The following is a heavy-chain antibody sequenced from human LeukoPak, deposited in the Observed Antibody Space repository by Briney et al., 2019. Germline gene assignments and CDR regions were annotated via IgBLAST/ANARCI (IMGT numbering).Heavy chain of an antibody. CDR2: ISAYNGNT. CDR3: ARGGCTDGVCPPFDY. V-gene: IGHV1-18*01. J-gene: IGHJ4*02. Sequence: ASVKVSCKAPGYTFTSYGISWVRQAPGQGLEWMGWISAYNGNTNYAQKLQGRVTMTTDTSTSTAYMELRSLRSDDTAVYYCARGGCTDGVCPPFDYWGQGTLVTVSS. D-gene: IGHD2-8*01. CDR1: GYTFTSYG.